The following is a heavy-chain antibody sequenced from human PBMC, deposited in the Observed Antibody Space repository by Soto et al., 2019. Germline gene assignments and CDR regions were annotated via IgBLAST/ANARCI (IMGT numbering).Heavy chain of an antibody. CDR3: AKGSRYQPWDPYYHYMDV. J-gene: IGHJ6*03. D-gene: IGHD2-2*01. CDR1: GFTFGSYG. CDR2: ISYDGSKK. Sequence: GGSLRLSCAASGFTFGSYGMHWVRQAPGKGLEWVAAISYDGSKKYYADSVKGRFTISRDNSKNTLYLQMDSLRAEDTAVYYCAKGSRYQPWDPYYHYMDVWGKGTTVTVSS. V-gene: IGHV3-30*18.